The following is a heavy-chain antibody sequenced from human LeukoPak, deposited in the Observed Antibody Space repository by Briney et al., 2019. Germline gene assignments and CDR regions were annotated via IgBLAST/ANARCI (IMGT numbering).Heavy chain of an antibody. CDR3: ARLSFLRYSSSFPILDL. D-gene: IGHD6-6*01. CDR1: GGSISSYY. J-gene: IGHJ6*04. V-gene: IGHV4-4*09. CDR2: IYTSGST. Sequence: SETLSLTCTVSGGSISSYYWSWIRQPPGKGLEWIGYIYTSGSTNYNPSLKSRVTISVDTSKNQFSLKLSSVTAADTAVYYCARLSFLRYSSSFPILDLWGKGTTVTVSS.